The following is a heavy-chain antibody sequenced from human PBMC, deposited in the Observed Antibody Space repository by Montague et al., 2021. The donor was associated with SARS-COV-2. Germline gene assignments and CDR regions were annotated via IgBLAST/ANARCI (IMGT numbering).Heavy chain of an antibody. J-gene: IGHJ4*02. V-gene: IGHV4-59*01. CDR3: AGGRGRLVFDY. CDR1: GGSISTYY. Sequence: SETLSLTCTVSGGSISTYYWYWIRQPPGKGLEWIVYVSDSGSTNYNPSPKSRIAISVATSKSQLSLKLTAATAADTAVYYCAGGRGRLVFDYWGQGTLVTVSS. CDR2: VSDSGST. D-gene: IGHD6-19*01.